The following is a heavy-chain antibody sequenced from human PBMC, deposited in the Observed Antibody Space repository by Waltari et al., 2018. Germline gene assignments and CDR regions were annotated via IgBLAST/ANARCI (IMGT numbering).Heavy chain of an antibody. J-gene: IGHJ3*02. V-gene: IGHV3-7*01. CDR2: IMTDGSEE. CDR1: GFSLSRDW. CDR3: ARDQWFAFDI. Sequence: EVQLVESGGGLVQTGGSLRLSCAASGFSLSRDWLSWVRQAPGKGPEWVANIMTDGSEEYYVDSVRGRFTISRDNAKNSLYLQMNSLRPEDTAVYYCARDQWFAFDIWGHGTMVTVSS. D-gene: IGHD3-22*01.